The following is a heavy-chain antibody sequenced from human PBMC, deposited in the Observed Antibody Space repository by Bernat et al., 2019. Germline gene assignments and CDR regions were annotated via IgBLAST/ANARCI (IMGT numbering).Heavy chain of an antibody. CDR3: TKAVGWLEFLDY. V-gene: IGHV3-15*01. Sequence: EVQLVESGGGLVKPGGSLRLSCAASGFTFSNAWMSWVRQAPGKGLEWVGRIKSKTDGGTTDYAAPVKGRFTISRDDSKNTLYLQMNSLKTEDTAVYYCTKAVGWLEFLDYWGQETLVPVSP. J-gene: IGHJ4*02. CDR2: IKSKTDGGTT. CDR1: GFTFSNAW. D-gene: IGHD5-12*01.